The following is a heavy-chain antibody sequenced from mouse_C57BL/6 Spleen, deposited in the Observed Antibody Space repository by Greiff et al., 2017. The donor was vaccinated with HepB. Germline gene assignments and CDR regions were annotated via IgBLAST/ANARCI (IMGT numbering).Heavy chain of an antibody. Sequence: VQLQESGAELVRPGASVTLSCKASGYTFTDYEMHWVKQTPVHGLEWIGAIDPETGGTAYNQKFKGKAILTADKSSSTAYMELRSLTSEDSAVYYCTKREIYYGYDEYYFDYWGQGTTLTVSS. CDR2: IDPETGGT. CDR1: GYTFTDYE. D-gene: IGHD2-2*01. J-gene: IGHJ2*01. CDR3: TKREIYYGYDEYYFDY. V-gene: IGHV1-15*01.